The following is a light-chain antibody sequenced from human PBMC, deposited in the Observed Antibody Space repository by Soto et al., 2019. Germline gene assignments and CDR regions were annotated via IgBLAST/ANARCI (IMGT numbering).Light chain of an antibody. V-gene: IGLV2-14*03. J-gene: IGLJ1*01. CDR3: NTYTSSSTSV. CDR1: SSDVGGFNY. CDR2: DVT. Sequence: QSVLTQPASVSGSPGQSITISCTGTSSDVGGFNYVSWYQQHPGKAPKLMIYDVTNRPSGVSYRFSGSKSGNTASLTISGLQAEDEADYYCNTYTSSSTSVFGTGTKVTVL.